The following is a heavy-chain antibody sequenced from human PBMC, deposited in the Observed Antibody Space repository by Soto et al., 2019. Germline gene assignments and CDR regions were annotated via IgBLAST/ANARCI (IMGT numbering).Heavy chain of an antibody. CDR2: IYYTGTT. Sequence: QLQLQESGPGLVKPSETLSLICSVSGGPISSSGHFWAWIRQPPGRGLEWLATIYYTGTTYYNPSINSRRTISMYTSKDQFSLYLTSMTAADTALYFCAIRVDRGSGRDYFDRWGQGSLVTVSS. D-gene: IGHD1-26*01. CDR1: GGPISSSGHF. J-gene: IGHJ4*02. CDR3: AIRVDRGSGRDYFDR. V-gene: IGHV4-39*01.